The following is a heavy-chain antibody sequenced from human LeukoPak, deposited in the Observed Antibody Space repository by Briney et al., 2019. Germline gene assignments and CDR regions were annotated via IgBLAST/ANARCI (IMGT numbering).Heavy chain of an antibody. CDR3: ARGLPHYGDYVWYFDL. CDR1: GGSISSSSYY. Sequence: SETLSLTCTVSGGSISSSSYYWTWIRQSPGRGLEWIGEIKHSGSTKSNPSLKSRVTISVDTSKNQFSLKVTSVTAADTAVHYCARGLPHYGDYVWYFDLWGRGTLVTVSS. CDR2: IKHSGST. D-gene: IGHD4-17*01. V-gene: IGHV4-39*07. J-gene: IGHJ2*01.